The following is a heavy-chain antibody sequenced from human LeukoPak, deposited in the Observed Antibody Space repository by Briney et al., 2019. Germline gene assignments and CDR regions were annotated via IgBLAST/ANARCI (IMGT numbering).Heavy chain of an antibody. CDR1: AGSITTYY. CDR2: IFYTGDT. Sequence: SETLSLTCPVSAGSITTYYWSWIRQPPGKGLEWVGYIFYTGDTSFSPSPKSRVTISVDTSKNQFSLKLSSVTAADTAVYYCARDLGPNLYYYYGMDVWGQGTTVTVSS. J-gene: IGHJ6*02. V-gene: IGHV4-59*01. CDR3: ARDLGPNLYYYYGMDV.